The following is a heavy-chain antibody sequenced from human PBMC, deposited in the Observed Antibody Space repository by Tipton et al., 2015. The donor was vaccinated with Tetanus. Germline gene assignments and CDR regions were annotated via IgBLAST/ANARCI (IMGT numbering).Heavy chain of an antibody. CDR2: SWYDGTDK. CDR3: AGEAEGGGGSCFSGGFDT. D-gene: IGHD2-15*01. J-gene: IGHJ4*02. Sequence: SLRLSCAASGFIFSSYGIHWVRQAPGKGLEWLAVSWYDGTDKYYADSVKGRFTISRDNSKNSLYLQMNSLRAEDTALYYCAGEAEGGGGSCFSGGFDTWGQGTQVTVSS. V-gene: IGHV3-33*01. CDR1: GFIFSSYG.